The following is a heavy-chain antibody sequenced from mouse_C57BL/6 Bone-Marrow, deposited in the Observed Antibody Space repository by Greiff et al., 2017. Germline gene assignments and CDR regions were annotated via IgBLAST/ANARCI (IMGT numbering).Heavy chain of an antibody. Sequence: QVQLKESGPGLVAPSQSLSITCTVSGFSLTSYAISWVRQPPGKGLEWLGVIWTGEGTNYNSALKSRLSISKDNSKSQVFLKMNSLPTDDTARYYCARSGSSGPAWFAYWGQGTLVTVSA. V-gene: IGHV2-9-1*01. J-gene: IGHJ3*01. CDR3: ARSGSSGPAWFAY. D-gene: IGHD3-2*02. CDR1: GFSLTSYA. CDR2: IWTGEGT.